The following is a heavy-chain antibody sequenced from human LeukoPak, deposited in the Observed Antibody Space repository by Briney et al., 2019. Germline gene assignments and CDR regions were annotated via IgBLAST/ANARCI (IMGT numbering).Heavy chain of an antibody. V-gene: IGHV1-2*04. CDR2: INPNSGGT. CDR1: GYTFTGYY. Sequence: ASVKVSCKASGYTFTGYYMHWVRQASGQGLEWMGRINPNSGGTNYAQKFQGWVTMTRDTSISTAYMELSRLRSDDTAVYYCARGGITGTTRGPTRLNDAFDIWGQGTMVTVSS. CDR3: ARGGITGTTRGPTRLNDAFDI. J-gene: IGHJ3*02. D-gene: IGHD1-20*01.